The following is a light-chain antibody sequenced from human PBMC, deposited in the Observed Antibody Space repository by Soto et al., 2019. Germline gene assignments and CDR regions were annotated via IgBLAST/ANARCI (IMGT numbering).Light chain of an antibody. CDR1: SSDVGDYAY. V-gene: IGLV2-8*01. J-gene: IGLJ1*01. CDR2: EVT. CDR3: SSFSGSNNFGV. Sequence: QSALSQPPSASGSPGQSVTISCMGTSSDVGDYAYASWYQQHPGKAPKLIIYEVTKRPSGVPDRFSGSKSGNTASLTVSGLQAEDEADYYCSSFSGSNNFGVFGTGTKVTVL.